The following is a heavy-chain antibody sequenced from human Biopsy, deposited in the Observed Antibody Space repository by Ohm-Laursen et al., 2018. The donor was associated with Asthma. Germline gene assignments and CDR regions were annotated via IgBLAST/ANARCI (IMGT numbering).Heavy chain of an antibody. V-gene: IGHV4-39*01. CDR3: VRGSSSWHHGPFHYYYGLDV. CDR2: IYYSGTT. J-gene: IGHJ6*02. D-gene: IGHD6-13*01. Sequence: SDTLSLTCSLSSGSGGYMRSGNYYWGWIRQPPGKGLEWIGSIYYSGTTYYNPSLESRVTVSADTSKNQFSLTLSCVTAADTAVYYCVRGSSSWHHGPFHYYYGLDVWGQGTTATVSS. CDR1: SGSGGYMRSGNYY.